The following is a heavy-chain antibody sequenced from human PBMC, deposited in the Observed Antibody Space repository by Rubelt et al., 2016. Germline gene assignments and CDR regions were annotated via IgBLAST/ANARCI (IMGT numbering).Heavy chain of an antibody. CDR3: ARLTRSFGVVTIYGMDV. CDR2: IYYSGST. CDR1: GGSISSGGYY. J-gene: IGHJ6*02. D-gene: IGHD3-3*01. Sequence: QVQLQESGPGLVKPSQTLSLTCTVSGGSISSGGYYWSWIRQHPGKGLEWIGYIYYSGSTYYNPSLKGRVTISVDTSKNQFSLKLSSVTAADTAVYYCARLTRSFGVVTIYGMDVWGQGTTVTVSS. V-gene: IGHV4-31*03.